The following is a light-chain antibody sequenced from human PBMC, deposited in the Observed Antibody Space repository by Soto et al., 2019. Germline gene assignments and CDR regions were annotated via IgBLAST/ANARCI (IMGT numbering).Light chain of an antibody. CDR3: QQYHRSSIT. V-gene: IGKV1-5*03. CDR2: KAS. CDR1: QTISSW. J-gene: IGKJ5*01. Sequence: DIQMTQSPSTLSGSVGDRVTITCRASQTISSWLAWYQQKPGKAPKLLIYKASTLKSGVPSRFSGTGSGTECTLTISSLQPDDVATYDGQQYHRSSITFGQGTRLEIK.